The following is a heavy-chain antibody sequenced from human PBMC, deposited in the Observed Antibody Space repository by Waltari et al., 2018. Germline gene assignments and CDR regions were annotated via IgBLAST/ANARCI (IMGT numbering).Heavy chain of an antibody. V-gene: IGHV3-64*01. CDR2: ISSNGGST. J-gene: IGHJ6*02. CDR3: AALVWGLYYYGSGSPTYGMDV. Sequence: EVQLVESGGGLVQPGGSLRLSCAASGFTFSSYAMHWVRQAPGQGLAYVSAISSNGGSTYYANSVKGRFTISRDNSKNTLYLQMGSLRAEDMAVYYCAALVWGLYYYGSGSPTYGMDVWGQGTTVTVSS. CDR1: GFTFSSYA. D-gene: IGHD3-10*01.